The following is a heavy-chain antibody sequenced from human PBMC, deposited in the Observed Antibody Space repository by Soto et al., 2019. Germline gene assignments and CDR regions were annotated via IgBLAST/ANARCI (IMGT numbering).Heavy chain of an antibody. D-gene: IGHD3-9*01. V-gene: IGHV1-18*04. CDR2: ISAYNGNT. CDR1: VYPSTAYG. CDR3: GYFDWQS. J-gene: IGHJ4*03. Sequence: XPEESFCRDPVYPSTAYGISWVRQTPGQGLEWMGWISAYNGNTNYAQKLQGRVTMTTDTSTSTAYMQLRSVRSEGTAVYCSGYFDWQSWGRENRCTVSS.